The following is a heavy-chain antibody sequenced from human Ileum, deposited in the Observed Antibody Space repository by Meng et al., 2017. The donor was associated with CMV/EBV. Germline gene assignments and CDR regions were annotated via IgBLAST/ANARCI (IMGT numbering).Heavy chain of an antibody. Sequence: GESLKISCAASGLTVSPIYMAWVRQAPGKGLEWASVIYSGGGTYYADSVKGRFTISRDNSMDTLYLHMNSLRADDTAVYYCAGTTTTSWYFDSWGQGTLVTVSS. J-gene: IGHJ4*02. CDR2: IYSGGGT. CDR3: AGTTTTSWYFDS. D-gene: IGHD1-1*01. CDR1: GLTVSPIY. V-gene: IGHV3-53*01.